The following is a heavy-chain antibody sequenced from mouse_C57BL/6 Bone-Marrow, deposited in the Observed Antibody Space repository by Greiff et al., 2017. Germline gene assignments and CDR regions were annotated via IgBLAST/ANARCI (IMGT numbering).Heavy chain of an antibody. V-gene: IGHV1-63*01. CDR2: LYPGGGYT. CDR1: GYTFTNYW. J-gene: IGHJ2*01. Sequence: QVQLQQSGAELVRPGTSVKMSCKASGYTFTNYWIGWAKQRPGHGLEWIGDLYPGGGYTNYNEKFKGKATLTADKSSSTAYMQVSSLTSEDSAIYYCARSWLREGYFDYWGQGTTLTVSS. CDR3: ARSWLREGYFDY. D-gene: IGHD2-2*01.